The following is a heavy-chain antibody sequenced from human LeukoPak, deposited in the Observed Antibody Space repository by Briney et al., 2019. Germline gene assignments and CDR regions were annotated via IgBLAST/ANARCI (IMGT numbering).Heavy chain of an antibody. J-gene: IGHJ6*03. CDR3: ARGWSGSPPYYYYMDV. Sequence: PVKVSCKASGGTFSSYAISWVRQAPGQGLEWMGGIIPIFGTANYAQKFQGRVTITTDESTSTAYMELSSLRSEDTAVYYCARGWSGSPPYYYYMDVWGRGTTVTVSS. D-gene: IGHD3-3*01. CDR1: GGTFSSYA. CDR2: IIPIFGTA. V-gene: IGHV1-69*05.